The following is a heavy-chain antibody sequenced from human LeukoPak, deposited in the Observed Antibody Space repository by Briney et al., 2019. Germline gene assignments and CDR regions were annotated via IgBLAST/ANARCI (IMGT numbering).Heavy chain of an antibody. Sequence: GGSLRLSCAASGFTTSPYWMHWVRQTPGKGLVWVSRISRDGSNTVYADSVKGRFTISRDNANKTLYLQMNSLRGDDTAVYYCAREWDLPGAYYMDVWGKGTTVTVSS. CDR3: AREWDLPGAYYMDV. CDR2: ISRDGSNT. D-gene: IGHD1-26*01. J-gene: IGHJ6*03. V-gene: IGHV3-74*01. CDR1: GFTTSPYW.